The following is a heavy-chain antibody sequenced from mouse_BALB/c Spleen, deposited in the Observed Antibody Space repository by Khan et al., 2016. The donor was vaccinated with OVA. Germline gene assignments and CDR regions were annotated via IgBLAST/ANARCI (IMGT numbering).Heavy chain of an antibody. CDR2: ISPGSDDT. D-gene: IGHD1-2*01. J-gene: IGHJ3*01. CDR1: GYIFTDSY. CDR3: ARMNYFGYPFAY. V-gene: IGHV1-77*01. Sequence: QVRLQQSGAELARPGASVKVSFKASGYIFTDSYINWVTQRTGQGLEWIGEISPGSDDTYYNEKFKGTATRTADKSSSTAYMQLRSLRSEDSAVYFCARMNYFGYPFAYWGRGTLFTVSA.